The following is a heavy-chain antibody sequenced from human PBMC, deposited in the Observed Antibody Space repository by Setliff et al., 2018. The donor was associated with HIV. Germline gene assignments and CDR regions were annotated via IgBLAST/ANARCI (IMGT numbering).Heavy chain of an antibody. V-gene: IGHV4-39*07. CDR1: GAVISRSTHH. Sequence: SETLSLTCSVSGAVISRSTHHWAWIRQPPGKGLEWIGALSSNGNTYFNPTLKSRVTLSIDSSKNLFSLTLNSLTAADTAVYFCAAQDLDLVKYYYMDYWGPGALVTVSS. D-gene: IGHD2-21*01. CDR2: LSSNGNT. CDR3: AAQDLDLVKYYYMDY. J-gene: IGHJ4*02.